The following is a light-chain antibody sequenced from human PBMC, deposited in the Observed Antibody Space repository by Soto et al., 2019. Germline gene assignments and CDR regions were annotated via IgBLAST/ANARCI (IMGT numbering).Light chain of an antibody. CDR3: TSYTSSSTPYV. CDR1: SSDVGAYDY. Sequence: QSALTQPASVSGSPGQSITISCTGTSSDVGAYDYVSWYQHHPGKAPKLMTYDVSNRPSGVSYRFSGSKSGDTASLTISGLQAEDEADYYCTSYTSSSTPYVFGTGTKVTVL. CDR2: DVS. V-gene: IGLV2-14*03. J-gene: IGLJ1*01.